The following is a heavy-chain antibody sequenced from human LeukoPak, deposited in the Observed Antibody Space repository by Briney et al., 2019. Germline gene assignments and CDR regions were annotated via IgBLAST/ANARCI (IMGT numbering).Heavy chain of an antibody. Sequence: PSETLSLTCTVSGGSISSYYWSWIRQPPGKGLEWIGYIYYSGSTNYNPSLKSRVTISVDTSKNQFSLKLSSVTAADTAVYYCAREGWLPQYFQRWGQGTLVTVSS. CDR2: IYYSGST. D-gene: IGHD3-22*01. CDR1: GGSISSYY. CDR3: AREGWLPQYFQR. J-gene: IGHJ1*01. V-gene: IGHV4-59*01.